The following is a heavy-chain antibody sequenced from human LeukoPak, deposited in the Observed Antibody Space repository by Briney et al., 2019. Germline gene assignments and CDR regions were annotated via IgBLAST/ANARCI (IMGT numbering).Heavy chain of an antibody. D-gene: IGHD6-19*01. J-gene: IGHJ3*02. CDR2: ISAYNGNT. Sequence: ASVKVSCKASGYTFTSYGISWVRQAPGQGLEWMGWISAYNGNTNYAQKLQGRVTMTTDTSTSTAYMELRSLRSDDSAVYYCARGESSGRYYSAGSAFDIWGQGTMVTVSS. V-gene: IGHV1-18*01. CDR1: GYTFTSYG. CDR3: ARGESSGRYYSAGSAFDI.